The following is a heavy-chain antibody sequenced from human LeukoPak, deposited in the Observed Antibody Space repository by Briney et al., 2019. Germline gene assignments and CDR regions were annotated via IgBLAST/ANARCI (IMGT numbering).Heavy chain of an antibody. J-gene: IGHJ4*02. CDR2: VHHSGYT. D-gene: IGHD3-10*01. V-gene: IGHV4-38-2*01. Sequence: SETLSLTCAVSGFSIRSPYYWGWIRQPPGKGLEWIGSVHHSGYTHYNPSLKSRVTTSIDTSNNQFSLKLKLNSVTAADTAVYYRARGGSGNYWDFDYWGQGTLVTVSS. CDR1: GFSIRSPYY. CDR3: ARGGSGNYWDFDY.